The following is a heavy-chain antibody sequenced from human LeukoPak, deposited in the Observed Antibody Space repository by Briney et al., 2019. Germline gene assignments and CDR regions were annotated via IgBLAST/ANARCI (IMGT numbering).Heavy chain of an antibody. CDR3: ARDLIRAIYDSSGYKDY. Sequence: PGRSLRLSCAASGCTFSSYAMHWVRQAPGKGLEWVAVISYDGSNKYYADSVKGRFTISRDNSKNTLYLQMNSLRAEDTAVDYCARDLIRAIYDSSGYKDYWGQGTLVTVPS. D-gene: IGHD3-22*01. J-gene: IGHJ4*02. V-gene: IGHV3-30-3*01. CDR1: GCTFSSYA. CDR2: ISYDGSNK.